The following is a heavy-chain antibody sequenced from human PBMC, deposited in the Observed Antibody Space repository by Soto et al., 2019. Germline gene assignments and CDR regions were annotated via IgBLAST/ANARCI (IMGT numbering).Heavy chain of an antibody. J-gene: IGHJ5*02. Sequence: QVQLMQSGTEVKKPGASVKVSCKASSETFASYDITWVRQAPGQGLEWMGWISTYNGNTKYAQNVQGRVTMNTDTYTSTAYMELRSLKSDDTAVYYCARVTRGSGDWFEPWGQGTLVTGSS. V-gene: IGHV1-18*01. CDR2: ISTYNGNT. CDR3: ARVTRGSGDWFEP. CDR1: SETFASYD. D-gene: IGHD6-19*01.